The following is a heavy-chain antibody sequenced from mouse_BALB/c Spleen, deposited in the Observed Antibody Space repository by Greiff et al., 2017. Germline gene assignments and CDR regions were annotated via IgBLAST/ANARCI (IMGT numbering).Heavy chain of an antibody. D-gene: IGHD2-1*01. CDR1: GFTFSSYG. V-gene: IGHV5-6*01. CDR2: ISSGGSYT. Sequence: EVKLMESGGDLVKPGGSLKLSCAASGFTFSSYGMSWVRQTPDKRLEWVATISSGGSYTYYPDSVKGRFTISRDNAKNTLYLQMSSLKSEDTAMYYCARHGNYSFAYWGQGTLVTVSA. J-gene: IGHJ3*01. CDR3: ARHGNYSFAY.